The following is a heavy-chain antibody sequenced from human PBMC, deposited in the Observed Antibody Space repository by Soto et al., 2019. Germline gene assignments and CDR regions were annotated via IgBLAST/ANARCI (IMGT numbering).Heavy chain of an antibody. CDR2: ISYDGSNK. V-gene: IGHV3-30*18. Sequence: QVQLVESGGGVVQPGRSLRLSCAASGFTFSSYGMHWVRQAPGKGLEWVAVISYDGSNKYYAESEKGRFTISRDNSKNTLYLQMNSLRAEDTAVYYCAKDHYTVTGNYWYFDLWVRGTLVTVSS. CDR1: GFTFSSYG. D-gene: IGHD4-17*01. CDR3: AKDHYTVTGNYWYFDL. J-gene: IGHJ2*01.